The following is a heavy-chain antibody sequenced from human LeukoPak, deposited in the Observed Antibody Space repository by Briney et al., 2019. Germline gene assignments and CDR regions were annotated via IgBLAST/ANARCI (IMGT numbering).Heavy chain of an antibody. V-gene: IGHV1-69*13. J-gene: IGHJ4*02. CDR1: GGTFSSYA. Sequence: ASVKVSCKASGGTFSSYAISWVRQAPGQGLEWMGGIIPIFGTANYAQKFQGRVTITADESTSTAYMELSSLRSDDTAVYYCARDLQSGQQRGEDYWGQGTLVTVSS. D-gene: IGHD6-13*01. CDR2: IIPIFGTA. CDR3: ARDLQSGQQRGEDY.